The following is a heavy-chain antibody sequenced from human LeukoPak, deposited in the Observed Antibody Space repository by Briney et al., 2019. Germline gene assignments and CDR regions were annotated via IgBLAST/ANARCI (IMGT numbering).Heavy chain of an antibody. CDR1: GFAFSDYA. D-gene: IGHD3-10*01. CDR2: ISSSSSYI. CDR3: AAGDYYGSGSYYTL. Sequence: TGGSLRLSCAASGFAFSDYAMNWVRQAPGKGLEWVSSISSSSSYIYYADSVKGRFTISRDNAKNSLYLQMNSLRAEDTAVYYCAAGDYYGSGSYYTLWGQGTLVTVSS. V-gene: IGHV3-21*01. J-gene: IGHJ4*02.